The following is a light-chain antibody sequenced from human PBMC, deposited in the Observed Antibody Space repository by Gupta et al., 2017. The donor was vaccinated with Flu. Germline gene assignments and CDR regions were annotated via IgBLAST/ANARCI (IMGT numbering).Light chain of an antibody. V-gene: IGLV2-14*01. CDR2: EVN. Sequence: QSALTQPASVSGSPGPSIPISCTGTSSDIGTYNYVSWYQQHPGKAPELMFFEVNTRPSGVSTRFSGSKSGNTASMTISGLQAEDEAAYFCSSYTNTNTLVVFGGGTKLTVL. CDR3: SSYTNTNTLVV. J-gene: IGLJ2*01. CDR1: SSDIGTYNY.